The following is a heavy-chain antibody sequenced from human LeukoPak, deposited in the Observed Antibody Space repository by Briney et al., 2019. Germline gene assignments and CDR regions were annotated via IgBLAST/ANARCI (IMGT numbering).Heavy chain of an antibody. CDR1: GFTFRDYS. V-gene: IGHV3-21*01. CDR2: IRGGSDFI. CDR3: ARDHAGIVLPAAVGAH. D-gene: IGHD2-2*01. Sequence: PGGSLRLSCAASGFTFRDYSMTWVRQAPGKGLEWVSSIRGGSDFIYHADSVKGRFTVSRDNAKNSLYLQMNSLRADDTAVYYCARDHAGIVLPAAVGAHWGQGTLVTVSS. J-gene: IGHJ4*02.